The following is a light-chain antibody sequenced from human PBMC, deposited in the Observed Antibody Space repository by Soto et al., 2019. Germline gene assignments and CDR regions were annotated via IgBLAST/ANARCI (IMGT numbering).Light chain of an antibody. CDR3: QTWGTGIVI. V-gene: IGLV4-69*01. CDR2: LNRAGSH. J-gene: IGLJ2*01. Sequence: QLVLTQSPSASASLGASVKLTCTLSSGHSNYAIAWHQQQPEKGPRYLMKLNRAGSHSKGDGIPNRFPGYSSWAERYLTIPILQSEDEADYYCQTWGTGIVIFGGGTKVTVL. CDR1: SGHSNYA.